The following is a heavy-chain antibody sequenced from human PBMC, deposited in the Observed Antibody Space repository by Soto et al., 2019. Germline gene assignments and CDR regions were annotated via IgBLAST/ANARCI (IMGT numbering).Heavy chain of an antibody. Sequence: QVQLMQSGAEVTKPGASVKVSCKTSGYTFTAYGLSWVRQAPGQGLEWMGWIVADSGNTIYAQKFQGRVTMYTDTSTIAAYMELRSLTADDAALYSGARVAGYGSGSSRFDNWGQGTLVTVSS. CDR3: ARVAGYGSGSSRFDN. D-gene: IGHD3-10*01. V-gene: IGHV1-18*01. J-gene: IGHJ4*02. CDR2: IVADSGNT. CDR1: GYTFTAYG.